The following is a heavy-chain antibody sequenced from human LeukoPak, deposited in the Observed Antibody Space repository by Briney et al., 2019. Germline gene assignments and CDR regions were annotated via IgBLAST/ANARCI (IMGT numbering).Heavy chain of an antibody. CDR3: ARRIFQGSSGWYLFDY. J-gene: IGHJ4*02. CDR2: ISSAGSTK. D-gene: IGHD6-19*01. V-gene: IGHV3-30-3*01. CDR1: GCTFNTYA. Sequence: GGSLRLSCAASGCTFNTYAMHWVRQAAGMGLEWVAVISSAGSTKYCADSVKGRFTVSRDNSENTLYLQMNSLRAEDTAVYYCARRIFQGSSGWYLFDYWGQGTLVTVSS.